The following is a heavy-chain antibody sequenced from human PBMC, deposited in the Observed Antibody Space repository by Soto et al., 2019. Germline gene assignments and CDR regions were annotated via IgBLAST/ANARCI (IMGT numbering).Heavy chain of an antibody. Sequence: QVQLVQSGAEVKKPGASVKVSCKASGYTFTRYGISWVRQAPGQGLEWMGWIRAYNGNTNYAQKFQGRVTMTTDTSTSTAYMELRSLRSEDAAVYYCARDQVADSSSSSVHNYCCGMDVRGQGTTVTVSS. J-gene: IGHJ6*02. CDR1: GYTFTRYG. CDR2: IRAYNGNT. V-gene: IGHV1-18*01. CDR3: ARDQVADSSSSSVHNYCCGMDV. D-gene: IGHD6-6*01.